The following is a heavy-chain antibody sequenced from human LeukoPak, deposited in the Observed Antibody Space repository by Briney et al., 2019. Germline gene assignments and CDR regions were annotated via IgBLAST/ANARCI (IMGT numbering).Heavy chain of an antibody. Sequence: SVKVSCKASGGTFISYAISWVRQAPGQGLEWMGGIIPIFGTANYAQKFQGRVTITADESTSTAYMELSSLRSEDTAVYYCAGVDTAMILFEFDPWGQGTLVTVSS. D-gene: IGHD5-18*01. CDR2: IIPIFGTA. CDR3: AGVDTAMILFEFDP. V-gene: IGHV1-69*01. CDR1: GGTFISYA. J-gene: IGHJ5*02.